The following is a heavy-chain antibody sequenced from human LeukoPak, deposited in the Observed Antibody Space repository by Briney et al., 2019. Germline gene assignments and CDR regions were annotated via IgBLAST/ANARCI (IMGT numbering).Heavy chain of an antibody. J-gene: IGHJ4*02. CDR2: MNPNSGDT. V-gene: IGHV1-8*01. Sequence: GASVKVSCKASGYTFTSYDINWVRQATGQGLEWMGWMNPNSGDTNYAQKFQGRDTMTRDTSISTAYMEVSRLRSDDPAVYYCAPFRGYSYTFDYWGQGTLVTVSS. D-gene: IGHD5-18*01. CDR1: GYTFTSYD. CDR3: APFRGYSYTFDY.